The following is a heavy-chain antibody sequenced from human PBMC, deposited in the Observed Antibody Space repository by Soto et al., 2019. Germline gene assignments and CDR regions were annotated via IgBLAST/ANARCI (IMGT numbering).Heavy chain of an antibody. CDR3: ARPRSGSYRLDYYGMDV. J-gene: IGHJ6*02. D-gene: IGHD3-10*01. V-gene: IGHV5-51*01. CDR2: IYPGDSDS. Sequence: GESLKISCXGSGYSFASYWIAWVRQMPGKGLEWVGIIYPGDSDSRYSPSFQGQVTISADKSISTAYLQWNSLKASDTAIYYCARPRSGSYRLDYYGMDVWGQGTTVTVSS. CDR1: GYSFASYW.